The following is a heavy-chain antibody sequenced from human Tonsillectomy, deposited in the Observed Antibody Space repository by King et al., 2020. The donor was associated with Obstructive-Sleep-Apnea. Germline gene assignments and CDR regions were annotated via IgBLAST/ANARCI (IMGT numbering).Heavy chain of an antibody. V-gene: IGHV1-46*01. CDR3: VRGTLRFLVYFDY. Sequence: VQLVESGAKVKKPGASVKVSCKASGYTFTSYYMHWVRQSPGQGLECMGIINPSGGSTSYAQTVQGRVTMTRDTSTSTVYMELSSLRSEDTAVYYCVRGTLRFLVYFDYWGQGTLVTVSS. CDR1: GYTFTSYY. D-gene: IGHD4-17*01. J-gene: IGHJ4*02. CDR2: INPSGGST.